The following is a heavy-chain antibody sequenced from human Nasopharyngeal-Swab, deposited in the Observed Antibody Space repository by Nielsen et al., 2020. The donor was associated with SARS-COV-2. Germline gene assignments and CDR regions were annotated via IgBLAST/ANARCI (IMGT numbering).Heavy chain of an antibody. V-gene: IGHV1-3*01. J-gene: IGHJ5*02. CDR3: AREGCSSTSCYAGWFDP. D-gene: IGHD2-2*01. Sequence: GQEAGGHMDEGMGWINAGNGNTKYSQKFQGRVTITRDTSASTAYMELSSLRSEDTAVYYCAREGCSSTSCYAGWFDPWGQGTLVTVST. CDR2: INAGNGNT.